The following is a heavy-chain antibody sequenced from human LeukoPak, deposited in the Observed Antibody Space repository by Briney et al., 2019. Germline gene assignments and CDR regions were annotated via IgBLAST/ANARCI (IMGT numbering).Heavy chain of an antibody. CDR1: GFTLSSYS. V-gene: IGHV3-48*01. Sequence: GGSLRLSCGASGFTLSSYSMDWVRQAPGKGLEWVSHINSYSNTIYYADSVKGRFTISRDNAGNSLYLQMNSLRAEDTAVYYCARVLLERPGIDSFDIWGQGKMVTVSS. CDR2: INSYSNTI. J-gene: IGHJ3*02. D-gene: IGHD1-1*01. CDR3: ARVLLERPGIDSFDI.